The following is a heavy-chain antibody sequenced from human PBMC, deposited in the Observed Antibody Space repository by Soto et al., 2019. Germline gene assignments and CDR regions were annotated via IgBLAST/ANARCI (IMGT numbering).Heavy chain of an antibody. J-gene: IGHJ5*02. CDR1: GYTFTNYA. V-gene: IGHV1-18*04. CDR2: ISVHTGNT. D-gene: IGHD6-6*01. Sequence: ASVKVSCKTSGYTFTNYALSWVRQAPGQGLEWMGWISVHTGNTNYAQSFQGRVTMTTDTSTDTAYLELRSLRSEDTAVYYCARLIYSSSSFNWFDPWGQGTLVTV. CDR3: ARLIYSSSSFNWFDP.